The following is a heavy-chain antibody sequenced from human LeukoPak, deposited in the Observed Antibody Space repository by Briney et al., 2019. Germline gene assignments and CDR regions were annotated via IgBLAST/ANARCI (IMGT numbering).Heavy chain of an antibody. CDR2: INHSGST. V-gene: IGHV4-4*02. D-gene: IGHD1-26*01. CDR3: ALGYNDIWEL. Sequence: SETLSLTCAVSGDSIGSNKWWTWVRQPPGKGLEWIGEINHSGSTNYNPSLKSRVTISVDMSDNQFSLKLTSVTAADTAVYYCALGYNDIWELWGQGNMVTVSS. J-gene: IGHJ4*02. CDR1: GDSIGSNKW.